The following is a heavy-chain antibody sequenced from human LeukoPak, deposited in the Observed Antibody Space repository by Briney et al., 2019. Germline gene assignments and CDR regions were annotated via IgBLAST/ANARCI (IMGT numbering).Heavy chain of an antibody. CDR3: AKDRYSSSWYYFDY. CDR1: GFTPSNYG. Sequence: PGGSLRLSCAASGFTPSNYGMHWVRQAPGKGLEWVAVISYDGSENYYADSVKGRFTISRDKSKNTLYLQMNSLRAEDTAVYYCAKDRYSSSWYYFDYWGQGTLVTVSS. V-gene: IGHV3-30*18. D-gene: IGHD6-13*01. CDR2: ISYDGSEN. J-gene: IGHJ4*02.